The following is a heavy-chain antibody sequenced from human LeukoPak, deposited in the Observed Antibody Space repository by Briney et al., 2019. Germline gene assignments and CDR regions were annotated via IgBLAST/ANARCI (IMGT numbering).Heavy chain of an antibody. Sequence: ASVKVSCKASGYTFTSYYMHWVRQAPGQGLEWMGIINPSGGSTSYAQKFQGRATMTRDTSTSTVYMELSSLRSEDTAVYYCAREYCSGGSCYQGGYFDYWGQGTLVTVSS. V-gene: IGHV1-46*01. CDR1: GYTFTSYY. J-gene: IGHJ4*02. D-gene: IGHD2-15*01. CDR3: AREYCSGGSCYQGGYFDY. CDR2: INPSGGST.